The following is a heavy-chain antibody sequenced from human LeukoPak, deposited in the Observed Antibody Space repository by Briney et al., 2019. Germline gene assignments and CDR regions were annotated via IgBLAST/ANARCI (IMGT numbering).Heavy chain of an antibody. CDR3: ARDPGRAAALDWLDT. V-gene: IGHV3-30-3*01. J-gene: IGHJ5*02. CDR1: GFTFRSYV. CDR2: ISSDGTRK. D-gene: IGHD6-13*01. Sequence: GGSLRLSCAASGFTFRSYVIHWFRRTPGKELEWVAVISSDGTRKFYADSAKGRFTISRDDSKNTVYMEMNNLRDEDTAVYYCARDPGRAAALDWLDTWGQGTLLTVSS.